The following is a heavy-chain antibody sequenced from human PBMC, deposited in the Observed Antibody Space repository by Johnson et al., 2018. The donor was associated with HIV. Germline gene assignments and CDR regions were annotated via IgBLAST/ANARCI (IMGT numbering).Heavy chain of an antibody. D-gene: IGHD3-3*01. CDR1: GFTFSSYA. CDR3: ARGPILEWLSGDGFDI. V-gene: IGHV3-30*02. Sequence: QMLLVESGGGLVQPGGSLRLSCVASGFTFSSYAMHWVRQAPGKGLEWVTFIRYDGNNKYYADSVKGRFTISRDNSKNTLYLQMNSLRVEDTAMYYCARGPILEWLSGDGFDIWGQGTMVTVSS. CDR2: IRYDGNNK. J-gene: IGHJ3*02.